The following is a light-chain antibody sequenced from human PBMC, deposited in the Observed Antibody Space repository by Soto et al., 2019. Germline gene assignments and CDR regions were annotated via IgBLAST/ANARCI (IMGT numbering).Light chain of an antibody. CDR2: DVS. CDR3: NSYTDSSTSSV. Sequence: QSALTQPASVSGSPGQSITISCTGTSSDVGGYNYVSWYQHHPGKAPKLMIYDVSNRPSGVSNRFPGSKSGNTASLTISGLQAEDEADYYCNSYTDSSTSSVFGTGTKLTVL. J-gene: IGLJ1*01. CDR1: SSDVGGYNY. V-gene: IGLV2-14*03.